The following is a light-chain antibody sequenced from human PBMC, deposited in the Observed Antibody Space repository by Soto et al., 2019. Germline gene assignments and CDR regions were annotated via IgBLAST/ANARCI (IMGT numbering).Light chain of an antibody. CDR1: QNIYGW. V-gene: IGKV1-5*01. CDR3: QQYNSYPCT. Sequence: DIQMTQSPSTLSASLGDRVTITCRATQNIYGWLAWYQQKSGKAPKLLIYDASSLESGVPSRFSGSGFGTEFTVTISSLQADDFATYYCQQYNSYPCTFGQGTKVEVK. J-gene: IGKJ1*01. CDR2: DAS.